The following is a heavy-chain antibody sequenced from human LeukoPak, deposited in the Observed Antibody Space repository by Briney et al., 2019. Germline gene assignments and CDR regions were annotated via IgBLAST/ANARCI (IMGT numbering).Heavy chain of an antibody. V-gene: IGHV4-4*02. CDR1: GGSISSSNW. Sequence: SETLSLTCAVSGGSISSSNWWSWVRQPPGKRLEWVGYFANSGYTNYGPSLKSRVTISSDTSKNQFSLKLYSVTAADTAVYYCTRHGRPVGTDWYFDLWGRGSLVTVSS. D-gene: IGHD6-6*01. CDR2: FANSGYT. CDR3: TRHGRPVGTDWYFDL. J-gene: IGHJ2*01.